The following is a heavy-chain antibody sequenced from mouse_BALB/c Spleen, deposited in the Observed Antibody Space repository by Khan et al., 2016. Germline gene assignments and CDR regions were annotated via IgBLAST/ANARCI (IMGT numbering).Heavy chain of an antibody. CDR3: ARGNSYYDYDY. CDR2: IYPGDGDT. V-gene: IGHV1-87*01. Sequence: QVQLKQSGAELARPGASVKLSCKASGYTFTTYWMQWVKQRPGQGLEWIGAIYPGDGDTRYTQKFKGKATLTVDKSSSTAYMQLSSLASEDSAVXYCARGNSYYDYDYWGQGTTLTVSS. CDR1: GYTFTTYW. J-gene: IGHJ2*01. D-gene: IGHD2-4*01.